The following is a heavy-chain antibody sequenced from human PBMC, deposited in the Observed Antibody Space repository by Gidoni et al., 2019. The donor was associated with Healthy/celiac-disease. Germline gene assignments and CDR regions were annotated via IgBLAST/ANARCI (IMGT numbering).Heavy chain of an antibody. Sequence: QVQLQQWGAGLLKPSETLSLTCAVYGGSFSGYYWSWIRQPPGKGLEWIGEIKHSGSTNYNPSLKSRVTISVDTSKNQFSLKLRSVTAADTAVYYCARRARFGELLYHIDYWGQGTLVTVSS. D-gene: IGHD3-10*01. CDR2: IKHSGST. V-gene: IGHV4-34*01. CDR1: GGSFSGYY. CDR3: ARRARFGELLYHIDY. J-gene: IGHJ4*02.